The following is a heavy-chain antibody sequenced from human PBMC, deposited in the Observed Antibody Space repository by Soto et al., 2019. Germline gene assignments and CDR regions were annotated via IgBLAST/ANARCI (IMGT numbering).Heavy chain of an antibody. D-gene: IGHD3-10*01. CDR2: INHSGST. J-gene: IGHJ6*02. Sequence: PSETLSLTCAVYGGSFSGYYWSWIRQPPGKGLEWIGEINHSGSTNYNPSLKSRVTISVDTSKNQFSLKLSSVTAADTAVYYCARAGSAGGYYYYGMDVWGQGTTVTVSS. V-gene: IGHV4-34*01. CDR1: GGSFSGYY. CDR3: ARAGSAGGYYYYGMDV.